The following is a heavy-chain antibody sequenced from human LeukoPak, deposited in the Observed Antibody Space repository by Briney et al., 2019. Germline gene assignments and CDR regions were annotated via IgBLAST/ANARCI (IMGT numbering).Heavy chain of an antibody. J-gene: IGHJ4*02. CDR1: GFTFSSYA. V-gene: IGHV3-23*01. CDR3: AREITMVRGVIDY. CDR2: ISGSGGST. Sequence: GGSLRLSCAASGFTFSSYAMSWVRQAPGKGLEWVSAISGSGGSTYYADSVKGRFTISRDNAKNSLYLQMNSLRAEDTAVYYCAREITMVRGVIDYWGQGTLVTVSS. D-gene: IGHD3-10*01.